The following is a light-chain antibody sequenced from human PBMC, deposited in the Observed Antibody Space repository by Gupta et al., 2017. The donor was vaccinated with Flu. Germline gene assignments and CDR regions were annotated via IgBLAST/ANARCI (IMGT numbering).Light chain of an antibody. CDR1: QSRVYKNGITY. CDR3: MRGTHPWT. J-gene: IGKJ2*02. V-gene: IGKV2-30*01. Sequence: DVVMSQSPLSLSVTLGQAASISCRSSQSRVYKNGITYLTWFQQRPRQSPRRLINEVSNRDSAVPNRFSGSGSVTDFTPNISRVEAEDVVIYCSMRGTHPWTFGQGTRLEI. CDR2: EVS.